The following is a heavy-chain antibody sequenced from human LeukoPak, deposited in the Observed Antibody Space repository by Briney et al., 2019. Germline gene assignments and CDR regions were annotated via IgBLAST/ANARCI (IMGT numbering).Heavy chain of an antibody. CDR2: IYYSGTT. CDR1: GGSISSSPYY. Sequence: PSETLSLTCTVSGGSISSSPYYWGWIRQPPGKGLEWIGSIYYSGTTHYSPSLKSRVTISVDTSKHQFSLNLASVTAADTAIYYCAKGAGGFSYYNWFDPWGQGTLVTVSS. D-gene: IGHD5-18*01. J-gene: IGHJ5*02. V-gene: IGHV4-39*07. CDR3: AKGAGGFSYYNWFDP.